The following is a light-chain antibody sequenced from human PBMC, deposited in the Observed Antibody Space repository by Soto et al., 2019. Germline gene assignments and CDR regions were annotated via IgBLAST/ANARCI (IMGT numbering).Light chain of an antibody. V-gene: IGKV1-5*03. CDR2: EAS. Sequence: DIQMTQSPSTLSASVGDRVTITCRASQNINKWLAWYQQKPGKAPKLLIYEASTLEGGVPSRFSGSGSGTEFPLTINSLQPDDFSTYWCQQYKSYSTFGQGTKMDIK. CDR3: QQYKSYST. CDR1: QNINKW. J-gene: IGKJ1*01.